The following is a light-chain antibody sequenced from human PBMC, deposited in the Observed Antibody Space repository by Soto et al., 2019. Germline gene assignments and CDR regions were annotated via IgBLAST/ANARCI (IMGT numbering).Light chain of an antibody. CDR1: SSDVGAYNY. Sequence: QSALTQPASVSGSPGQSITISCTGTSSDVGAYNYVSWYQQHPGKAPKVMIYEVTNRPSGVSNRFSGSKSGNTASLTISGLQTEQEADYYCSSYTITSTYVFGTGTKVTVL. V-gene: IGLV2-14*01. CDR2: EVT. CDR3: SSYTITSTYV. J-gene: IGLJ1*01.